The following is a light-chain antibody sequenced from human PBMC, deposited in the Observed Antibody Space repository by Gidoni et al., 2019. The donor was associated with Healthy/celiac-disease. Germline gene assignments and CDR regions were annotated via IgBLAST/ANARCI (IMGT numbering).Light chain of an antibody. CDR2: WAS. CDR3: QQYYSTPYT. J-gene: IGKJ2*01. CDR1: QSVLYSSNNKNY. Sequence: DIVMTQSPESLKGALGERATINCKSSQSVLYSSNNKNYLAWYQQKPGQPPKLLIYWASTRESGVPDRFSGSGSGTDFTLPISSLQAEDVAVYYCQQYYSTPYTFGQGTTLQIK. V-gene: IGKV4-1*01.